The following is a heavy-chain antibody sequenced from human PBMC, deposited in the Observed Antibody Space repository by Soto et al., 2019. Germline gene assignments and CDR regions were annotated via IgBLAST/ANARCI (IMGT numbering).Heavy chain of an antibody. D-gene: IGHD2-15*01. CDR3: AGLGMVAAHREFDP. V-gene: IGHV4-4*02. J-gene: IGHJ5*02. Sequence: QVQLQESGPGLVKPSGTLSLTCAVSSGTISSSNWWTWVRQPPGKGLEWMGEINQSGSPNYNPSLSSRVTISVDKSKSQFFLKLSSVTAADTAIYYCAGLGMVAAHREFDPWGQGTLVTVSS. CDR1: SGTISSSNW. CDR2: INQSGSP.